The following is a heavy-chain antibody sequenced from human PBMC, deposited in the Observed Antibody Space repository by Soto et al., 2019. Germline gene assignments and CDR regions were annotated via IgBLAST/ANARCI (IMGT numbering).Heavy chain of an antibody. Sequence: LRLSCAASGFSFSDYYMTWIRQAPGQGLEWVSYISSRSGTIFYADSVKGRFTISRDNSKNTLYLQMNSLRAEDTAVYYCAKPTGYYYGMDVWGQGTTVTVSS. V-gene: IGHV3-11*04. J-gene: IGHJ6*02. CDR3: AKPTGYYYGMDV. CDR2: ISSRSGTI. CDR1: GFSFSDYY.